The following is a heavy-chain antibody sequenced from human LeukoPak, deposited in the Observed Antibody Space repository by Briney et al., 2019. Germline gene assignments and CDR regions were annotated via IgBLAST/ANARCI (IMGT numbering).Heavy chain of an antibody. CDR1: GFTFSSYA. D-gene: IGHD2-21*02. V-gene: IGHV3-23*01. Sequence: GGSLRLSCAASGFTFSSYAMSWVRQAPGKGLEWVSTLSGSSGNTYYTDSVKGRFTISTDNSNNKLYLQMNSLKTEDTAMYYCTRVTAYYDYGMDVWGQGTTVTVSS. J-gene: IGHJ6*02. CDR3: TRVTAYYDYGMDV. CDR2: LSGSSGNT.